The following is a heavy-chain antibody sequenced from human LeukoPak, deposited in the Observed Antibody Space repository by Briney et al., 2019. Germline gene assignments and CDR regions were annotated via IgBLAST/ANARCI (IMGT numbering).Heavy chain of an antibody. J-gene: IGHJ4*02. V-gene: IGHV3-23*01. D-gene: IGHD6-13*01. Sequence: GGTLRLSCAASGFTFSSYAMSWVRQAPGKGLEWVSAITGTGRSTYYADSVQGRFTIYRVNSKNTLYLQMNSLRAEDTAVYYCAKDLGAAGIFDYWGQGTLVTVSS. CDR2: ITGTGRST. CDR3: AKDLGAAGIFDY. CDR1: GFTFSSYA.